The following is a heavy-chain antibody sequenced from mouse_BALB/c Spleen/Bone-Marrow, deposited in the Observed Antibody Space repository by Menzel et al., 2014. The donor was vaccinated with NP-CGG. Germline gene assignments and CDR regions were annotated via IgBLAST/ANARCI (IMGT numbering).Heavy chain of an antibody. J-gene: IGHJ2*01. CDR3: ARDMGLLRFDY. Sequence: EVNLVESGGGLVQPGGSLRLSCATSGFTFTDYYMSWVRQPPGKALEWLGFIRNKANGYTTEYSASVKGRFTISRDNSQSILYLQMNPLRAEDSATYYCARDMGLLRFDYWGQGTTLTVSS. D-gene: IGHD1-1*01. CDR1: GFTFTDYY. CDR2: IRNKANGYTT. V-gene: IGHV7-3*02.